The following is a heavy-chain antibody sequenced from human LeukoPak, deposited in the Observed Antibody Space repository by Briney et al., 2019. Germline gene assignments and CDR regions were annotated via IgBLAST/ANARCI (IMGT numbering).Heavy chain of an antibody. Sequence: GGSLRLSCAASGFTFSIYWVHWVRQTPGKGLVWVSRLNSDASVTSYADSVKGRFTISRDNAKNTLYLQMNSLRAEDTALYYCVREYCGGDCYTDFWGQGTLVTVSS. J-gene: IGHJ4*02. CDR2: LNSDASVT. V-gene: IGHV3-74*01. CDR1: GFTFSIYW. D-gene: IGHD2-21*02. CDR3: VREYCGGDCYTDF.